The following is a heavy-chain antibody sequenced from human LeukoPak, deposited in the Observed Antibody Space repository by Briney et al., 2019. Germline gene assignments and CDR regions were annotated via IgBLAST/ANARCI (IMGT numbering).Heavy chain of an antibody. CDR1: GGPFSGFY. Sequence: PSETLSLTCAVYGGPFSGFYWTWIRQPPGKGLEWIGEINHSGSTYYNPSLKSRVTISVDRSKNQFSLKLSSVTAADTAVYYCATSTVRYYYGMDVWGQGTTVTVSS. CDR2: INHSGST. J-gene: IGHJ6*02. CDR3: ATSTVRYYYGMDV. D-gene: IGHD4-17*01. V-gene: IGHV4-34*01.